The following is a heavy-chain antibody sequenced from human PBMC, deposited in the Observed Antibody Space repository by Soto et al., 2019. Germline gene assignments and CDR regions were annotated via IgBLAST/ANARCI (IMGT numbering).Heavy chain of an antibody. D-gene: IGHD1-26*01. J-gene: IGHJ6*02. V-gene: IGHV4-4*02. Sequence: SETLSLTCAVSGGSISSSNWWSWVRQPPGKGLEWIGEIYHSGSTNYNPSLKSRVTISVDKSKNQFSLKLSSVTAADTAVYYCARVSGSYYYAMDGWGQGTTVTVAS. CDR2: IYHSGST. CDR1: GGSISSSNW. CDR3: ARVSGSYYYAMDG.